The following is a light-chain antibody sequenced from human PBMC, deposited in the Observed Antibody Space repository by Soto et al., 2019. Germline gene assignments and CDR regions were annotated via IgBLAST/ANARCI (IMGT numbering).Light chain of an antibody. J-gene: IGKJ4*01. CDR2: GAS. CDR3: QQYNKWPLT. Sequence: EIVVMQSPATLSVSPGERATLSCRASQSVSNNLAWYQQKPGQAPRLLIYGASTRATGIPARFSGSGSGTEFTLTISSLQSEDFAVYYCQQYNKWPLTFGGGTKVDIK. CDR1: QSVSNN. V-gene: IGKV3D-15*01.